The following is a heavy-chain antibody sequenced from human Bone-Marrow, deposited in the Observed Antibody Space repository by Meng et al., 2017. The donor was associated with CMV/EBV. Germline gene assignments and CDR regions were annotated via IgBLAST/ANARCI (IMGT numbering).Heavy chain of an antibody. D-gene: IGHD6-13*01. CDR2: IYYSGST. CDR1: GGSISSSSYY. V-gene: IGHV4-39*07. Sequence: QLQESGPGLVKPSETLSLTCTVSGGSISSSSYYWGWIRQPPGKGLEWIGSIYYSGSTYYNPSLKSRVTISVDTSKNQFSLKLSSVTAADTAVYYCARSEAAAGVFDYWGQGTLVTVSS. J-gene: IGHJ4*02. CDR3: ARSEAAAGVFDY.